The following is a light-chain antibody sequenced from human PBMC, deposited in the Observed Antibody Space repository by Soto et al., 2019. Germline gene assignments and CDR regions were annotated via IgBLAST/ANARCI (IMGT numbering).Light chain of an antibody. CDR2: GAS. CDR1: QSVSSSY. J-gene: IGKJ2*01. CDR3: QQYGSSPYT. V-gene: IGKV3-20*01. Sequence: EIVLTQSPGTLSLSPGERATLSCRASQSVSSSYLAWYQQKPGQAPRLLIYGASSRATGIPDRFSGSGSGTDFTLTINRQEPEDFAVYYCQQYGSSPYTFGQGTKLEIK.